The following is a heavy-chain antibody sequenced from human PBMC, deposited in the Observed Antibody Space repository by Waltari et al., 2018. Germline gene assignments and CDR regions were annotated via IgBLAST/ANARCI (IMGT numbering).Heavy chain of an antibody. CDR3: ARRRRVGGLDY. CDR1: GGSFSGYY. D-gene: IGHD6-19*01. Sequence: QVQLQQWGAGLLKPSETLSLTCAVYGGSFSGYYWSWIRQPPGKGLEWIGEINQSGSTNYNPSLKSRVTISVDTSKNQFSLKLSSVTAADTAVYYCARRRRVGGLDYWGQGTLVTVSS. CDR2: INQSGST. V-gene: IGHV4-34*01. J-gene: IGHJ4*02.